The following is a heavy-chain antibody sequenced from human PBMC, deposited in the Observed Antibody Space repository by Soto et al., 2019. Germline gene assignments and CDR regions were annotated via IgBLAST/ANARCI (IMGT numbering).Heavy chain of an antibody. Sequence: PGGSLRLSCAASGFRLSDYWMHWVRQVPGKGLLWVSRISVDGGDTTYAESVKGRFTISRDNAKNTLYLQMDTLRASDTAMYYCARHVPYSGSYWEDDYWGQGTLVTVSS. CDR1: GFRLSDYW. J-gene: IGHJ4*02. V-gene: IGHV3-74*01. CDR2: ISVDGGDT. D-gene: IGHD1-26*01. CDR3: ARHVPYSGSYWEDDY.